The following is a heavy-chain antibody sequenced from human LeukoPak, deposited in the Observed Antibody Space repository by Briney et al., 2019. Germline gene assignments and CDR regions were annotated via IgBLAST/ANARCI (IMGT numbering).Heavy chain of an antibody. J-gene: IGHJ6*03. CDR1: GFTFSSYE. CDR2: ISSSGSTI. V-gene: IGHV3-48*03. CDR3: ARGIQDGTMVRGVMPYYYYMDV. D-gene: IGHD3-10*01. Sequence: PGGSLRLSCAASGFTFSSYEMNWVRQAPGKGLEWVSYISSSGSTIYYADSVKGRFTISRDNAKNSLYLQMNSLRAEDTAVYYCARGIQDGTMVRGVMPYYYYMDVWGKGTTVTISS.